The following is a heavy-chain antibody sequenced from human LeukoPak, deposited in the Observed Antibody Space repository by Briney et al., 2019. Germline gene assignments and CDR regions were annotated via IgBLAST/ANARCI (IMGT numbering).Heavy chain of an antibody. CDR2: IGSSSHTT. J-gene: IGHJ4*02. CDR3: ARGIAAVGADY. V-gene: IGHV3-48*02. D-gene: IGHD6-13*01. CDR1: GFTFRSYS. Sequence: GRSLRLSCAASGFTFRSYSMNWVRQAPGKGLECLSYIGSSSHTTYYAACVQVRFPISRANASNSLYLQMNSLRDEDTAVYYCARGIAAVGADYWGQGTLVTVSS.